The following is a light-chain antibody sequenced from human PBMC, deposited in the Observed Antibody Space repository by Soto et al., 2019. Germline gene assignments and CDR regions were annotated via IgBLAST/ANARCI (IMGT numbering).Light chain of an antibody. CDR2: DAS. J-gene: IGKJ1*01. CDR1: QSISSW. CDR3: QQYSSYSWT. Sequence: DIQMTQSPSTLSASVGDRVIITCRASQSISSWLAWYQQKPGIAPKLLIYDASSLESGVPSRFSGSGSGTEFTLTISSLQPDDFATYYCQQYSSYSWTFGQGTKVDI. V-gene: IGKV1-5*01.